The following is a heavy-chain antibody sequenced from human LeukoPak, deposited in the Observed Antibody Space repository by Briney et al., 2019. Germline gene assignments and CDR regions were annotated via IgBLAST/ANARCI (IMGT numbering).Heavy chain of an antibody. CDR2: IYYSGTT. V-gene: IGHV4-30-4*01. D-gene: IGHD1-26*01. CDR1: GGSISSGDYY. Sequence: SETLSLTCTVSGGSISSGDYYWSWIRQPPGKGLEWIGYIYYSGTTYYNPSLKSRVTISVDTSKNQFPLKLSSVTAADTAVYYCARDYRGNWFDPWGQGTLVTVSS. J-gene: IGHJ5*02. CDR3: ARDYRGNWFDP.